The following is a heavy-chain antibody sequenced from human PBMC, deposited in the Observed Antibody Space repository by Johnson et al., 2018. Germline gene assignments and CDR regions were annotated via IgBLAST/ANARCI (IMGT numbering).Heavy chain of an antibody. CDR1: GFTLWTYA. D-gene: IGHD5/OR15-5a*01. CDR3: AKDRKVSQDYNYDMDV. Sequence: VQSGGSLRLSCALSGFTLWTYAMTWVRQAPGKGLEWVSSVSGSGGRTSYADSVKGRFTISRATSKNTLFLQMTSLRAEDTAVSFCAKDRKVSQDYNYDMDVWGQGTTVIVS. V-gene: IGHV3-23*01. J-gene: IGHJ6*02. CDR2: VSGSGGRT.